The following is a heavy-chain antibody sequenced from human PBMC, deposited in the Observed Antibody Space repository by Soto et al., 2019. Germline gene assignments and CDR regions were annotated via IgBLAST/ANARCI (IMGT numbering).Heavy chain of an antibody. J-gene: IGHJ4*02. Sequence: GGSLRLSCAASGFTFSSYAMSWVRQAPGKGLEWVSAISGSGGSTYYADSVKGRFTISRDNSKNTLYLQMNSLRAEDTAVYYCASGPLRLLGFDYCGQGTLVTVSS. CDR3: ASGPLRLLGFDY. CDR1: GFTFSSYA. CDR2: ISGSGGST. D-gene: IGHD4-17*01. V-gene: IGHV3-23*01.